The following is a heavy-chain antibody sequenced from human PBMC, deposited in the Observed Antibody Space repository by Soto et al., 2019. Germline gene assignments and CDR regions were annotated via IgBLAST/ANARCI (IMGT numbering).Heavy chain of an antibody. CDR3: ARVRSSGWPPDY. J-gene: IGHJ4*02. D-gene: IGHD6-25*01. CDR1: GGSISGHY. Sequence: SETLSLTCSVSGGSISGHYWIWIRQPPGEGMEWIGYIFYSGSTTYNNNPSLKSRVSISVDTSKNQFYLRLSSVTAADTAVYYCARVRSSGWPPDYWGQGTPATVYS. V-gene: IGHV4-59*11. CDR2: IFYSGSTTY.